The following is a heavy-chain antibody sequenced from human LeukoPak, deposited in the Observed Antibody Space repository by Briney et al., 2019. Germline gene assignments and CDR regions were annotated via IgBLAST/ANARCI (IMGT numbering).Heavy chain of an antibody. CDR1: GDSISTGNY. D-gene: IGHD3-22*01. J-gene: IGHJ4*02. Sequence: PSETLSLTCTVSGDSISTGNYWGWIRQPPGKGLEWIGSIFHTGSTYYNLSLKSRVTISVDTSKNQFSLKLSSVTAADTAVYYCARLGDSSGPWGQGTLVTVSS. CDR3: ARLGDSSGP. V-gene: IGHV4-38-2*02. CDR2: IFHTGST.